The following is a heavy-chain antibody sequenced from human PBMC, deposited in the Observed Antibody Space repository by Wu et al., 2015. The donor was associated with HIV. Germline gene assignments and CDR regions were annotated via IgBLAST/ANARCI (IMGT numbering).Heavy chain of an antibody. CDR1: GYSFTAHY. D-gene: IGHD3-10*01. CDR2: INPNRGAT. J-gene: IGHJ4*02. V-gene: IGHV1-2*02. CDR3: ARDQNFGSGIVRGPPYNLDS. Sequence: QVQLVQSGAEVAKPGASVRVSCQTSGYSFTAHYIHWVRQAPGQGLEWMGWINPNRGATNYARNFQGRVSLSTDTSINTVYLELSRLRSDDTATYYCARDQNFGSGIVRGPPYNLDSWGQGTLVTVSS.